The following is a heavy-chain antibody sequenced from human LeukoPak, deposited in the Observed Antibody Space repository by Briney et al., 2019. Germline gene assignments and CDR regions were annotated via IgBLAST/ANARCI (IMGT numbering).Heavy chain of an antibody. J-gene: IGHJ4*02. V-gene: IGHV3-53*01. Sequence: PGGSLRLSCVASGFTVSSNYMSWVRQAPGKGLEWVSVIYSGGSTYYADSVKGRFTISRDISKNTLYIQMNSLRAEDTAVYYCARMGVRDIGDYWGQGTLVTVSS. D-gene: IGHD2-15*01. CDR2: IYSGGST. CDR3: ARMGVRDIGDY. CDR1: GFTVSSNY.